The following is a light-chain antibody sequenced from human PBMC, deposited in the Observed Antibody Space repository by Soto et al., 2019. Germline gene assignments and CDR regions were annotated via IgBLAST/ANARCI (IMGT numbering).Light chain of an antibody. J-gene: IGKJ2*01. CDR2: DAS. CDR1: ESISNW. CDR3: QHYKSYSYT. Sequence: DIQMTQSPSILSASVGDRVAITCRASESISNWLAWYQQRPGKAPKVLIYDASRLQSGVPARFSGSGSGTEFTLTISSLQPDDIATYYCQHYKSYSYTFGQGTNLEI. V-gene: IGKV1-5*01.